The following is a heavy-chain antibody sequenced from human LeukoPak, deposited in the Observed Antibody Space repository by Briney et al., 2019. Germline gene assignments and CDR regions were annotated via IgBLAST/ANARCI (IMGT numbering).Heavy chain of an antibody. CDR3: ARSAAGRRTYSYYFDY. V-gene: IGHV4-59*11. CDR1: GCSINSHY. D-gene: IGHD6-25*01. J-gene: IGHJ4*02. Sequence: SETLSLTCTVSGCSINSHYWSWIRQPPGKGLEWIGYIYYRGSTNYNPSLKSRVTISVDTSKNQFSLKLSSVTPADTAVYYCARSAAGRRTYSYYFDYWGQGTLVTVSS. CDR2: IYYRGST.